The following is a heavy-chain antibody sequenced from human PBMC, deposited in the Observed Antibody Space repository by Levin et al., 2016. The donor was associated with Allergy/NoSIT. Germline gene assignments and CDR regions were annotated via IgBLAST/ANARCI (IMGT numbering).Heavy chain of an antibody. Sequence: ASVKVSCKASGYAFSTYGISWVRQAPGQGLEWMGWISAYSGNTNYVQQFQGRVTMTTDTSTSTSYMELGSLRSDDTAVYYCALGYCGSTTCLGSPLGMDVWGQGTTVIVSS. CDR1: GYAFSTYG. CDR2: ISAYSGNT. D-gene: IGHD2-2*03. J-gene: IGHJ6*02. CDR3: ALGYCGSTTCLGSPLGMDV. V-gene: IGHV1-18*01.